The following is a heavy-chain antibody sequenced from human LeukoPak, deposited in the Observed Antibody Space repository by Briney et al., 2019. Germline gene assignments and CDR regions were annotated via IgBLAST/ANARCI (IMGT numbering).Heavy chain of an antibody. D-gene: IGHD3-10*01. CDR2: INGSGGRT. Sequence: GGSLRLSCAASGFTFSSFAMSWVRQAPGKGLEWVSAINGSGGRTYYADSVKGRFTISRDSSKNTLYLQMNSLRAEDTAVYHCAKADGSGSYKNLIDYWGQGTLVTVSS. V-gene: IGHV3-23*01. CDR1: GFTFSSFA. J-gene: IGHJ4*02. CDR3: AKADGSGSYKNLIDY.